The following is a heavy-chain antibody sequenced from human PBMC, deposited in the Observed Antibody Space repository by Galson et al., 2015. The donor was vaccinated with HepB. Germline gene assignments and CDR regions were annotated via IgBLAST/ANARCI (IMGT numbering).Heavy chain of an antibody. CDR1: GGSFSGYY. Sequence: LSLTCAVYGGSFSGYYWSWIRQPPGKGLEWIGEINHSGSTNYNPSLKSRVTISVDTSKNQFSLKLSSVTAADTAVYYCARARRGQLVQNSYYFDYWGQGTLVTVSS. J-gene: IGHJ4*02. CDR3: ARARRGQLVQNSYYFDY. D-gene: IGHD6-13*01. CDR2: INHSGST. V-gene: IGHV4-34*01.